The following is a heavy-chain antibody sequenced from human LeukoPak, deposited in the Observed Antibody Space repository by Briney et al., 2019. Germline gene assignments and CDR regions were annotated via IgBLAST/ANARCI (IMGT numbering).Heavy chain of an antibody. D-gene: IGHD2-15*01. CDR3: ARRSSGRFFDY. J-gene: IGHJ4*02. CDR1: GLIFSSYA. V-gene: IGHV3-23*01. CDR2: ISISGGNT. Sequence: GGSLRLSCAASGLIFSSYAMSWVRQAPGKGLEWVSTISISGGNTYYANSVKGRFTTSRDNSKSTLYLQMNSLGAEDTAMYYCARRSSGRFFDYWGQGTLVTVSS.